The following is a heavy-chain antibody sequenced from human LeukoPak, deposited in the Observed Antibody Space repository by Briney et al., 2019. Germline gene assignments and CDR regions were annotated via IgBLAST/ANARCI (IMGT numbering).Heavy chain of an antibody. Sequence: ASVKVSCKASGSTVTTYYMHWVRQAPGQGLEWMGIIRIINSGGGSTRNAEKFQGRLTMTTDTSTRTVYMELRSLRSEDTAVYYCATRRDGVSYESLYDGFDLWGQGAMVTVSS. D-gene: IGHD3-16*02. CDR2: INSGGGST. CDR3: ATRRDGVSYESLYDGFDL. V-gene: IGHV1-46*01. CDR1: GSTVTTYY. J-gene: IGHJ3*01.